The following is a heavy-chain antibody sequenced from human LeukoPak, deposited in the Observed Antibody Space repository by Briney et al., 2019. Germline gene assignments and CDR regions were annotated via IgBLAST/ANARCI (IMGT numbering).Heavy chain of an antibody. CDR1: GGSISSYY. V-gene: IGHV4-59*08. J-gene: IGHJ4*02. Sequence: SETLSLTCTVSGGSISSYYWSWIRQPPGKGLEWIGYIYYSGSTSYNPSLKSRVTISVDTSKNQFSLKLSSVTAADTAVYYCARHSSGYYYDYWGQGTLVTVSS. D-gene: IGHD3-22*01. CDR3: ARHSSGYYYDY. CDR2: IYYSGST.